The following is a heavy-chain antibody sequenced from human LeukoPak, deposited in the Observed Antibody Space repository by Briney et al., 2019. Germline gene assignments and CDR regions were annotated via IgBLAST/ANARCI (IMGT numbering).Heavy chain of an antibody. CDR3: ARVYYYDSSGDFDY. CDR1: GFTFSSYW. D-gene: IGHD3-22*01. Sequence: GGSLRLSCAASGFTFSSYWMHWVRQAPGKGLVWVSRINSDGSSTSYADSVKGRFTISRDNAKNTLYLQMNSLRAEDTALYYCARVYYYDSSGDFDYWGQGTLVTVSS. V-gene: IGHV3-74*01. J-gene: IGHJ4*02. CDR2: INSDGSST.